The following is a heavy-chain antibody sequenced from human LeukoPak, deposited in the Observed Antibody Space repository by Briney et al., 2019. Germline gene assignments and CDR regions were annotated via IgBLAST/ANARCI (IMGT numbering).Heavy chain of an antibody. J-gene: IGHJ4*02. CDR3: ARVYYDSSGYYWRNFDY. V-gene: IGHV4-59*01. D-gene: IGHD3-22*01. Sequence: KPSETLSLTCTVSGGSISSYYWSWIRQPPGKGLEWIGYIYYSGSTNYNPSLKSRVNISVDTSKNQFSLKLSSVTAADTAVYYCARVYYDSSGYYWRNFDYWGQGTLVTVSS. CDR2: IYYSGST. CDR1: GGSISSYY.